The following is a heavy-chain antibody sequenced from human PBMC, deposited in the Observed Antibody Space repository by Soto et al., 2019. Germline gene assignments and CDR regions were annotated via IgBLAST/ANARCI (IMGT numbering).Heavy chain of an antibody. CDR3: AKYYYDSSGYFSSVAFDI. V-gene: IGHV4-34*01. D-gene: IGHD3-22*01. CDR2: INHSGST. J-gene: IGHJ3*02. Sequence: SETLSLTCAVYGGSFSGYYWSWIRQPPGKGLEWIGEINHSGSTNYNPSLKSRVTISVDTSKNQFSLKLSSVTAADTAVYYCAKYYYDSSGYFSSVAFDIWGQGTMVTVSS. CDR1: GGSFSGYY.